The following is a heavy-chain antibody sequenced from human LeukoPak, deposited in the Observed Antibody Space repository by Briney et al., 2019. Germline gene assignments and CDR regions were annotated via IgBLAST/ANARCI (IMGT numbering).Heavy chain of an antibody. D-gene: IGHD4-17*01. CDR3: ARGGDHTVTTFGYYYYMDV. J-gene: IGHJ6*03. CDR1: GGSFSGYY. CDR2: INHSGST. Sequence: PSETLSLTCAVYGGSFSGYYWSWIRQPPGKGLEWIGEINHSGSTNYNPSFKSRVTISVDTSKNQFSLKLSSVTAADTAVYYCARGGDHTVTTFGYYYYMDVWGKGTTVTVSS. V-gene: IGHV4-34*01.